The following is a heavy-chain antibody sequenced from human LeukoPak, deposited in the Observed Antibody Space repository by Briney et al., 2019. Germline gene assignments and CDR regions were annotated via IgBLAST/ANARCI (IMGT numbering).Heavy chain of an antibody. V-gene: IGHV4-34*01. CDR3: ARFKDYSSGWCKPYYFDY. J-gene: IGHJ4*02. CDR2: INHSGST. CDR1: GGSFGGYY. Sequence: SETLSLTCAVYGGSFGGYYWSWIRQPPGKGLEWIGEINHSGSTNYNPSLKSRVTISVDTSKNQFSLKLSSVTAADTAVYYCARFKDYSSGWCKPYYFDYWGQGTLVTVSS. D-gene: IGHD6-19*01.